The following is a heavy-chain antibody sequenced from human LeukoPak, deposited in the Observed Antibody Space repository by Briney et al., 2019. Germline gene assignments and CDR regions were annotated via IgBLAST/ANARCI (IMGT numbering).Heavy chain of an antibody. J-gene: IGHJ4*02. Sequence: GGSLRLSCVASGFTFSTYEMTWVRQAPGKGLEWVSHISSSGSAIYYADSVKGRFTISRDNARKSLYLQMSSLRAEDTALYYCARAVSSYGLRRDYYFDYWGQGTLVTVSS. CDR3: ARAVSSYGLRRDYYFDY. V-gene: IGHV3-48*03. CDR2: ISSSGSAI. D-gene: IGHD5-18*01. CDR1: GFTFSTYE.